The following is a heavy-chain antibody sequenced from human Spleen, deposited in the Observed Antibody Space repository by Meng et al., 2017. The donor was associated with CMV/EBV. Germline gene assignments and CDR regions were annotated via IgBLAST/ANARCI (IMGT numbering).Heavy chain of an antibody. Sequence: ASVKVSCKASGYTFTGYYIHWVRQAPGQGLEWMGWINPNSGGTSYAQKYQGRVTLTRDTSISTAYMELSSLISDDTAVYYCAREVLEIPALYAEFLQHWGQGTLVTVSS. J-gene: IGHJ1*01. V-gene: IGHV1-2*02. CDR1: GYTFTGYY. D-gene: IGHD2-2*01. CDR3: AREVLEIPALYAEFLQH. CDR2: INPNSGGT.